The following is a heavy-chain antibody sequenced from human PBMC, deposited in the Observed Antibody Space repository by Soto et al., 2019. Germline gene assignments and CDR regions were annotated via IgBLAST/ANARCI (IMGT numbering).Heavy chain of an antibody. J-gene: IGHJ4*02. D-gene: IGHD3-10*01. CDR1: GGSISTNNW. V-gene: IGHV4-4*02. Sequence: QVQLQESGPGLVEPSGTLSLTCGVSGGSISTNNWWSWVRQSPGRGLGWIGEIYHSGSTNYNPSLKSRVTMSVDKSKNQFSLELTSVTAADTAVYYCAREKGAGTYMGFDYWGQGTLVTVSS. CDR3: AREKGAGTYMGFDY. CDR2: IYHSGST.